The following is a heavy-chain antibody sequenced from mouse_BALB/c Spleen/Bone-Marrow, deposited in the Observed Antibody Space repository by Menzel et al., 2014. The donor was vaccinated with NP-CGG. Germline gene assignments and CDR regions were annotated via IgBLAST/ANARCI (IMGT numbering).Heavy chain of an antibody. CDR2: IRNKANGYTT. D-gene: IGHD2-12*01. J-gene: IGHJ4*01. V-gene: IGHV7-3*02. CDR3: ARNYDGAMDY. CDR1: GFTFTDYY. Sequence: DVHLVESGGGLVQPGGSLILSCAPSGFTFTDYYMSWVRQPPGKALEWLGFIRNKANGYTTEYSASVKGRFTISRDNSQSILYLQMNTLRAEDSATYYCARNYDGAMDYWGQGTSVTVSS.